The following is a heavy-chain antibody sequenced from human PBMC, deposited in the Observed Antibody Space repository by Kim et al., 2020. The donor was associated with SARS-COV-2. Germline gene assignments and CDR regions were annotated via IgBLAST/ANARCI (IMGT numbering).Heavy chain of an antibody. V-gene: IGHV4-31*03. D-gene: IGHD3-10*01. CDR3: ARGQYYGSGTLFFDY. Sequence: SETLSLTCTVSGVSISSGAYYWSWIRQHPGKGLEWIGYIYYSATTYYNPSLESRVIMSVDRSKNQFSLKLSSVTAADTAVYYCARGQYYGSGTLFFDYWGQGTLGTVSS. CDR2: IYYSATT. J-gene: IGHJ4*02. CDR1: GVSISSGAYY.